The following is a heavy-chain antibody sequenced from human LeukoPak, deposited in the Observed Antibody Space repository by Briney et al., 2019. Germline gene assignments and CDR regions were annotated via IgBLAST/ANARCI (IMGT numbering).Heavy chain of an antibody. Sequence: QTGGSLRLSCAASGFTSSSYGMNWVRQAPGKGLEWVSYISSTGNTIYYADSVKGRFTISRDNGKNSLYLQMNSLRDEDTAVYYCARDRSSTAAPSLSYWGQGTLVTVSS. V-gene: IGHV3-48*02. CDR3: ARDRSSTAAPSLSY. J-gene: IGHJ4*02. CDR1: GFTSSSYG. D-gene: IGHD6-13*01. CDR2: ISSTGNTI.